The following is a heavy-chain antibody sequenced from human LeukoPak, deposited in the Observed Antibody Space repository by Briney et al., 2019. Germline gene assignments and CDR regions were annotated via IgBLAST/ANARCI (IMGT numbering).Heavy chain of an antibody. V-gene: IGHV4-38-2*02. D-gene: IGHD1-26*01. CDR3: ATISGTYGDAFDI. J-gene: IGHJ3*02. Sequence: SETLSLTCTVSGSSIGSGYYWGWIRQPPGKGLEWIGNIYHSGSTYYNPSLKSRVTMSLDTSKNQFSLKLNSVTAADTAVYYCATISGTYGDAFDIWGQGTMVTVSS. CDR1: GSSIGSGYY. CDR2: IYHSGST.